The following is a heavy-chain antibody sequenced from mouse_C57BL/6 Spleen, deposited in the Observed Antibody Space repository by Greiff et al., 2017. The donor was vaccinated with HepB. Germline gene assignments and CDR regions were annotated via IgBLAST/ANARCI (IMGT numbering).Heavy chain of an antibody. V-gene: IGHV1-82*01. CDR1: GYAFSSSW. J-gene: IGHJ1*03. D-gene: IGHD1-1*01. CDR2: IYPGDGDT. Sequence: QVQLQQSGPELVKPGASVKISCKASGYAFSSSWMNWVKQRPGKGLEWIGRIYPGDGDTNYNGKFKGKATLTADKSSSTAYMQLSSLTSEDSAVYFCALITTVVAPRVWGTGTTVTVSS. CDR3: ALITTVVAPRV.